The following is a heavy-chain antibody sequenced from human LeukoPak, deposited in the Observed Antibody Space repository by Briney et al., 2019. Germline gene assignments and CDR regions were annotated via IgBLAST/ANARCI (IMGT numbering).Heavy chain of an antibody. D-gene: IGHD3-3*01. V-gene: IGHV4-34*01. CDR3: ARSYYDFWSGYYRAPFDY. J-gene: IGHJ4*02. CDR1: GGSFSVYY. Sequence: SETLSLTCAVYGGSFSVYYWSWIRQPPGKGLEWIGEINHSGSTNYNPSLKSRVTISVDTSKNQFSLKLSSVTAADTAVYYCARSYYDFWSGYYRAPFDYWGQGTLVTVSS. CDR2: INHSGST.